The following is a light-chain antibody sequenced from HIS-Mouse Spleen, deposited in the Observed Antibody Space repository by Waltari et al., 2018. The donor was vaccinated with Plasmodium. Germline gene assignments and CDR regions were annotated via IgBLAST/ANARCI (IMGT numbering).Light chain of an antibody. Sequence: EIVMTQSPATLSVSPGERATLSCRASQSVSSNFARYQQKPGQAPRLLISGASTLATGSAARFSGSGSGTEFTLTISSLQSEDFAVYYCQQYNNWSFTFGPGTKVDIK. CDR1: QSVSSN. V-gene: IGKV3-15*01. CDR3: QQYNNWSFT. J-gene: IGKJ3*01. CDR2: GAS.